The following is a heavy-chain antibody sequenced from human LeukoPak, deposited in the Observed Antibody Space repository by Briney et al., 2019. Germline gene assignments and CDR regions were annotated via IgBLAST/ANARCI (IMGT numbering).Heavy chain of an antibody. J-gene: IGHJ6*02. V-gene: IGHV4-61*08. CDR2: IYYSGST. Sequence: SETLSLTCAVSGGSISSGGYSWSWIRQPPGKGLEWIGYIYYSGSTNYNPSLKSRVTISVDTSKNQFSLKLSSVTAADTAVYYCARVPYSSGGYYYYGMDVWGQGTTVTVSS. D-gene: IGHD6-19*01. CDR3: ARVPYSSGGYYYYGMDV. CDR1: GGSISSGGYS.